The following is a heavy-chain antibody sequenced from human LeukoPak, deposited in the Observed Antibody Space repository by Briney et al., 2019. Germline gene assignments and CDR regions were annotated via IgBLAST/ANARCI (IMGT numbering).Heavy chain of an antibody. CDR1: GFTFSSYG. J-gene: IGHJ4*02. V-gene: IGHV3-21*01. D-gene: IGHD3-22*01. Sequence: GGSLRLSCTASGFTFSSYGMHCVRQAPGKGLEWVSSISSSSSYIYYADSVKGRFTISRDNAKNSLYLQMNSLRAEDTAVYYCARSPYHYDSSGSYDYWGQGTLVTVSS. CDR2: ISSSSSYI. CDR3: ARSPYHYDSSGSYDY.